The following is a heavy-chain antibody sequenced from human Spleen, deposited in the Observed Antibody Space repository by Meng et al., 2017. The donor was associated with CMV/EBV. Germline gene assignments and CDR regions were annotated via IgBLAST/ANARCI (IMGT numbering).Heavy chain of an antibody. CDR1: GFTFDDYA. D-gene: IGHD1-26*01. CDR3: AKDRGSSGSWSSGYFDY. CDR2: ISWDGGST. J-gene: IGHJ4*02. V-gene: IGHV3-43D*03. Sequence: GESLKISCAASGFTFDDYAMHWVRQAPGKGLEWVSLISWDGGSTYYADSVKGRFTISRDNSKNSLYLQMNSLRAEDTALYYCAKDRGSSGSWSSGYFDYWGRGTLVTVSS.